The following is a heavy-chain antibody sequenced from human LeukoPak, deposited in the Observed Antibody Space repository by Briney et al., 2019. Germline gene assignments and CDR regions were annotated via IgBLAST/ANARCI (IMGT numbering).Heavy chain of an antibody. CDR1: GGSISSSNW. CDR3: ARDKWERRYAFDI. CDR2: IYHSGST. J-gene: IGHJ3*02. Sequence: KPSGTLSLTCAVSGGSISSSNWWSWIRQPPGKGLEWIGEIYHSGSTNYNPSLKSRVTISVDKSKTQFSLKLSSVTAADTAVYYCARDKWERRYAFDIWGQGTMVTVSS. V-gene: IGHV4-4*02. D-gene: IGHD1-26*01.